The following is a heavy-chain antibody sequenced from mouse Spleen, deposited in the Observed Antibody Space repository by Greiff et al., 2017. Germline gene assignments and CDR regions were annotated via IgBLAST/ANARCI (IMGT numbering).Heavy chain of an antibody. CDR2: ISSGSSTI. CDR3: ARRRYYYGSSYEGDY. V-gene: IGHV5-17*01. Sequence: EVMLVESGGGLVKPGGSLKLSCAASGFTFSDYGMHWVRQAPEKGLEWVAYISSGSSTIYYADTVKGRFTISRDNAKNTLFLQMTSLRSEDTAMYYCARRRYYYGSSYEGDYWGQGTTLTVSS. D-gene: IGHD1-1*01. J-gene: IGHJ2*01. CDR1: GFTFSDYG.